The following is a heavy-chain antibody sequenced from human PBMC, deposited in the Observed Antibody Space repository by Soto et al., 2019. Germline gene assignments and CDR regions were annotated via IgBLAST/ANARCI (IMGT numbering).Heavy chain of an antibody. CDR2: MNPNSGNT. V-gene: IGHV1-8*01. Sequence: ASVKVSCNASGYTFTSYDINWVRQATGQGLEWMGWMNPNSGNTGYAQKFQGRVTMTRNTSISTAYMELSSLRSEDTAVYYCARGSSYCGGDCYSRDLYYFDYWGQGTLVTVSS. CDR3: ARGSSYCGGDCYSRDLYYFDY. D-gene: IGHD2-21*02. J-gene: IGHJ4*02. CDR1: GYTFTSYD.